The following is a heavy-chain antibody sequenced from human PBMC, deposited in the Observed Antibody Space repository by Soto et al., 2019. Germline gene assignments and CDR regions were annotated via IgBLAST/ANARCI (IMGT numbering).Heavy chain of an antibody. CDR3: ARDLEISGVYDYIWGSYRYPGAFDI. D-gene: IGHD3-16*02. CDR2: IKQDGSEK. Sequence: GGSLRLSCAASGFTFSSYWMSWVRQAPGKGLEWVANIKQDGSEKYYVDSVKGRFTISRDNAKNSLYLQMNSLRAEDTAVYYCARDLEISGVYDYIWGSYRYPGAFDIWGQGTMVTVSS. V-gene: IGHV3-7*01. J-gene: IGHJ3*02. CDR1: GFTFSSYW.